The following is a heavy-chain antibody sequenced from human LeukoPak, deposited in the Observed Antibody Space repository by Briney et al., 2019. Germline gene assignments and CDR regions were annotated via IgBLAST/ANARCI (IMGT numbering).Heavy chain of an antibody. CDR1: GGSFSGYY. CDR3: ARTITVAGGLDY. V-gene: IGHV4-34*01. J-gene: IGHJ4*02. Sequence: SETLSLTCAVYGGSFSGYYWSWIRQPPGKGLEWIGEINHSGSTDYNPSLKSRVTISVDTSKNQFSLKLSSVTAADTAVYYCARTITVAGGLDYWGQGTLVIVSS. D-gene: IGHD6-19*01. CDR2: INHSGST.